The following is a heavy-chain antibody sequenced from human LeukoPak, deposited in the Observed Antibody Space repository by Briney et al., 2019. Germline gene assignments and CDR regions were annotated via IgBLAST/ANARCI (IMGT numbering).Heavy chain of an antibody. J-gene: IGHJ5*02. Sequence: SETLSLTCTVSGGSISSYYWSWLRQPPGKGLEWLGYIYYSGSTNYNPSLKSRVTTSVDTSKNQFSLKLSSVTAADMAVYYCARGGFIPYNWFDPWGQGTLVTVSS. CDR1: GGSISSYY. D-gene: IGHD3-16*01. CDR3: ARGGFIPYNWFDP. CDR2: IYYSGST. V-gene: IGHV4-59*01.